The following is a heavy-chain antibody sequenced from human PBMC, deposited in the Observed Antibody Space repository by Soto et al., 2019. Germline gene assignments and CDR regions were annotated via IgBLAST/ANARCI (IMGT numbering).Heavy chain of an antibody. D-gene: IGHD6-13*01. CDR2: INPNSGGT. CDR1: GYTFTGYY. CDR3: ARSIAAAGSLDY. V-gene: IGHV1-2*02. Sequence: ASVKVSCKASGYTFTGYYMHRVRQAPGQGLEWMGWINPNSGGTNYAQKFQGRVTMTRDTSISTAYMELSRLRSDDTAVYYCARSIAAAGSLDYWGQGTLVTVSS. J-gene: IGHJ4*02.